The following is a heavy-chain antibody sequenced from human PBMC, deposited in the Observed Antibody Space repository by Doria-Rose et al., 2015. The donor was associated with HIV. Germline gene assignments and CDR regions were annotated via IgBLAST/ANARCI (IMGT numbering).Heavy chain of an antibody. J-gene: IGHJ4*02. Sequence: QESGPVLVKPTETLTLTCTVSGVSLSSPGMGVSWIRQPPGKALEWLANIFSDDDRSYKTSLKSRLTISRGTSKSQVALTMTDMDPVDTATYYCARIKSSRWYHKYYFDFWGQGTLVIVSA. V-gene: IGHV2-26*01. D-gene: IGHD6-13*01. CDR2: IFSDDDR. CDR3: ARIKSSRWYHKYYFDF. CDR1: GVSLSSPGMG.